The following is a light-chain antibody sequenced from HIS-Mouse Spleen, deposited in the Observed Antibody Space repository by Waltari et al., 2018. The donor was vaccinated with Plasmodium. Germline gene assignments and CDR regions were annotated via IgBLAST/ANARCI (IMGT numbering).Light chain of an antibody. J-gene: IGKJ2*01. CDR3: QKYNSAPYT. CDR1: QGIRNY. CDR2: AAS. V-gene: IGKV1-27*01. Sequence: DIQMTQSPSSLSASVGDRVTITCRASQGIRNYLAWYQQKPGKVPKLLVYAASTLQSGVPSLCSGSVAGTDFTLTISSLQPEDVATYYCQKYNSAPYTFGQGTKLEIK.